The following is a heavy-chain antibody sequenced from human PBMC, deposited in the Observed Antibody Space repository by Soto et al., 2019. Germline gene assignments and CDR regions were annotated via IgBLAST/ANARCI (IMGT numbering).Heavy chain of an antibody. V-gene: IGHV1-69*01. J-gene: IGHJ4*02. CDR3: ARDGGRHSGGIDY. D-gene: IGHD1-26*01. CDR1: GGTFSSYS. CDR2: IIPIFGTA. Sequence: QVQLVQSGAEVKKPGSSVKVSCKASGGTFSSYSINWVRQAPGQGLEWMGEIIPIFGTANYAQKFQGRVTITADESTSTGHMELSSLGSEDTAVYYCARDGGRHSGGIDYWGQGTLVTVSS.